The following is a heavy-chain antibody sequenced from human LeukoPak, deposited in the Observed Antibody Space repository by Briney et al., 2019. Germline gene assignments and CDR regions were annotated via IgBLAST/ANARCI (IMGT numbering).Heavy chain of an antibody. J-gene: IGHJ4*02. CDR3: ARVSYSSGWGGS. Sequence: SETLSLTCTVSGGSISSYYWSWIRQPPGKGLEWIGYIYYSGSTNYNPSLKSRVTISVDTSKNQFSLKLSSVTAADTAVYYCARVSYSSGWGGSWGQGTLVTVSS. D-gene: IGHD6-19*01. V-gene: IGHV4-59*08. CDR1: GGSISSYY. CDR2: IYYSGST.